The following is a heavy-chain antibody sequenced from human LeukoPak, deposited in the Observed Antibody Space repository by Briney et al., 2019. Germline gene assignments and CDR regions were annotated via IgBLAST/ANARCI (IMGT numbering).Heavy chain of an antibody. Sequence: ASVKVSCRASGYTFTGYYMHWVRQAPGQGLEWMGRINPNNGGTNYAQKFQGRVTMTGDTSISTAYMELSSLRSDDTAVYYCTRESGSYHGNDYWGQGTLVTVSS. J-gene: IGHJ4*02. D-gene: IGHD1-26*01. CDR1: GYTFTGYY. CDR3: TRESGSYHGNDY. V-gene: IGHV1-2*06. CDR2: INPNNGGT.